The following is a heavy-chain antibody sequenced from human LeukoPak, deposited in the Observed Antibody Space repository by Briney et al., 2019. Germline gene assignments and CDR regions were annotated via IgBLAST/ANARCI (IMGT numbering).Heavy chain of an antibody. V-gene: IGHV3-21*06. CDR1: GFTFSTYN. J-gene: IGHJ4*02. CDR2: ITTGSTDI. CDR3: ARDLPGVPIDH. D-gene: IGHD7-27*01. Sequence: GGSLRLSCAASGFTFSTYNMNWIRQAPGKGLEWVSSITTGSTDIYYADSLKGRFTISRDDAKNSVYLQMDSLRVEDTAVYYCARDLPGVPIDHWGQGILVTVSS.